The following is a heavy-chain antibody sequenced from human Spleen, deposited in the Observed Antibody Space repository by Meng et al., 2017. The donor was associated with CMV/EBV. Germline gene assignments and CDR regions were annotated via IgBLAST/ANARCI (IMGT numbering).Heavy chain of an antibody. CDR1: YR. D-gene: IGHD3-3*01. J-gene: IGHJ4*02. CDR2: IIPILGTA. CDR3: ARSLPYYDFWSGPLGYFDY. Sequence: YRISWERQAPGQGLEWMGGIIPILGTANYAQKFQGRVTITTDETTSTAYMELSSLRSEDTAVYYCARSLPYYDFWSGPLGYFDYWGQGTLVTVSS. V-gene: IGHV1-69*16.